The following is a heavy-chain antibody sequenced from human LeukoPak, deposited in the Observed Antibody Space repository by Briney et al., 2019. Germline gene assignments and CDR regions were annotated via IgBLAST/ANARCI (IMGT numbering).Heavy chain of an antibody. CDR1: GYSFTSYW. J-gene: IGHJ4*02. Sequence: GESLKISCKGSGYSFTSYWIGWVRPMPEKGVEWMGIIYPGDSDTRYSPSFQGQVTISADKSISTAYLQWSSLKASDTAMYYCARHPGRDGYNWLDYWGQGTLVTVSS. CDR2: IYPGDSDT. D-gene: IGHD5-24*01. V-gene: IGHV5-51*01. CDR3: ARHPGRDGYNWLDY.